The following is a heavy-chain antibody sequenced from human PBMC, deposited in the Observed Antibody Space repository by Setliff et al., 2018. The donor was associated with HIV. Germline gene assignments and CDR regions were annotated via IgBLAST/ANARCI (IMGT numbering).Heavy chain of an antibody. J-gene: IGHJ4*02. Sequence: ASVKVSCKASGYSFNDYYMYWVRQAPGQGLEWMGWINPNSGGTNYAQKFQGRVTMTRDTSISTAYMELSRLRSDDTAVYYCARAPYYDILTGYYMGCCPFDYWGQGTLVT. CDR3: ARAPYYDILTGYYMGCCPFDY. CDR1: GYSFNDYY. D-gene: IGHD3-9*01. CDR2: INPNSGGT. V-gene: IGHV1-2*02.